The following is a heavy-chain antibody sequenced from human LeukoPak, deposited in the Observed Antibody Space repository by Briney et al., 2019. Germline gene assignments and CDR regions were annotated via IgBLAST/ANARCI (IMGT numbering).Heavy chain of an antibody. V-gene: IGHV3-33*01. Sequence: PGGSLRLSCAASGFTFSSYGMHWVRQAPGKGLEWVVVIWYDGSNKYYADSVKGRFTISRDNSKNTLYLQMNSLRAEDTAVYYCARGSLAAAGTDYWGQGTLVTVSS. CDR2: IWYDGSNK. CDR1: GFTFSSYG. D-gene: IGHD6-13*01. J-gene: IGHJ4*02. CDR3: ARGSLAAAGTDY.